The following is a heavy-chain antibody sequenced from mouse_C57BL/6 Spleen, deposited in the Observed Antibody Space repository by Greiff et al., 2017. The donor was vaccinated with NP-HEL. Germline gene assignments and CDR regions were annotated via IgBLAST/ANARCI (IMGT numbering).Heavy chain of an antibody. D-gene: IGHD1-1*01. CDR1: GYTFTSYW. CDR2: IYPGSGST. CDR3: ARAHQITTVVATPFGY. J-gene: IGHJ2*01. Sequence: VQLQQSGAELVKPGASVKMSCKASGYTFTSYWITWVKQRPGQGLEWIGDIYPGSGSTNYNEKFKSKATLTVDTSSSTAYMQLSSLTSEDSAVYYCARAHQITTVVATPFGYWGQGTTLTVSS. V-gene: IGHV1-55*01.